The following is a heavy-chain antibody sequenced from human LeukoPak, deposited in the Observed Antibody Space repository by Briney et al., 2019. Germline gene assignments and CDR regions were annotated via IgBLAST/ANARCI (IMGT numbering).Heavy chain of an antibody. CDR1: GGFTSSYY. D-gene: IGHD5-18*01. Sequence: PSETLSLTCTVSGGFTSSYYWSWIRQPPGKGLECIGYVYYSGSTNYNPSLKSRVTISVDTPKKQFSLKLSSVTAADTAVYYCARSGYSYGADAVDIWGQGTMVTVSS. V-gene: IGHV4-59*01. CDR2: VYYSGST. CDR3: ARSGYSYGADAVDI. J-gene: IGHJ3*02.